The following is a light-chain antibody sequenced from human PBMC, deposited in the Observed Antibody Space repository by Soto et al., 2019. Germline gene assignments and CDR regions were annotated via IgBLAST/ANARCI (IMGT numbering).Light chain of an antibody. Sequence: EIVLTQSAGTLSWSPGERATLSCRASQSVRSTNLAWYQQKPGQAPRLLIHGAPRRATGIPDRFSGSGSGTDFTLTISRLERDDFAVYYCQQYGRSLAICFDQGRRLEIK. V-gene: IGKV3-20*01. J-gene: IGKJ5*01. CDR1: QSVRSTN. CDR3: QQYGRSLAIC. CDR2: GAP.